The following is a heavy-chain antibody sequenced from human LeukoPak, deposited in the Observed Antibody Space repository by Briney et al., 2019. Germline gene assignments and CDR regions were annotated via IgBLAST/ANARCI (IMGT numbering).Heavy chain of an antibody. Sequence: ASVKVSCKASGYTFTGYYMHWVRHAPGQGLEWMGWINPNSGGTNYAQKFQGRVTMTRDTSISTAYMELSRLRSDDTAVYYCARGSGGSGYYYDSLDYWGQGTLVTVSS. J-gene: IGHJ4*02. CDR2: INPNSGGT. CDR1: GYTFTGYY. CDR3: ARGSGGSGYYYDSLDY. V-gene: IGHV1-2*02. D-gene: IGHD3-22*01.